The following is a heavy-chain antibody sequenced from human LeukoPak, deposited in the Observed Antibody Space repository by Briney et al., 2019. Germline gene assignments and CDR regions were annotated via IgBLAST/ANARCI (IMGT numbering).Heavy chain of an antibody. V-gene: IGHV4-59*08. CDR1: GGSFSGYY. Sequence: SETLSLTCAVYGGSFSGYYWSWIRQPPGKGLEWIGYIYYSGHTNYNPSLKNRVNISADMSKNQFSLKLSSVTAADTAVYYCARHAIVGATTGIDYWGQGTLVTVSS. CDR3: ARHAIVGATTGIDY. J-gene: IGHJ4*02. D-gene: IGHD1-26*01. CDR2: IYYSGHT.